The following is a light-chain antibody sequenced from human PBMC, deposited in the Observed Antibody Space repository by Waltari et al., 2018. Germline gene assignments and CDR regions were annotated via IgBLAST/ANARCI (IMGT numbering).Light chain of an antibody. V-gene: IGKV3-20*01. Sequence: EIVLTQSPGNLSLSQGERATLSCRASQSVSSSYLAWYQQKPAQTPMLLIYGASRRATGIPDMFSGSGSGTDFTLTISRLEPEDFAVYYCQQYGSSRWTFGQGTKVEIK. CDR3: QQYGSSRWT. J-gene: IGKJ1*01. CDR1: QSVSSSY. CDR2: GAS.